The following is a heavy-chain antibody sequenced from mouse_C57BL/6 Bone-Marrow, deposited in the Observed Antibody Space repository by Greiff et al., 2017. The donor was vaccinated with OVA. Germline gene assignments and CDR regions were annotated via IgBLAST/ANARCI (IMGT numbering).Heavy chain of an antibody. V-gene: IGHV1-82*01. CDR1: GYAFSSSW. D-gene: IGHD1-1*01. CDR2: IYPGDGDT. CDR3: ARGRVRGSRGPLWYFDV. J-gene: IGHJ1*03. Sequence: QVQLQQSGPELVKPGASVKISCKASGYAFSSSWMNWVKQRPGKGLEWIGRIYPGDGDTNYNGKFKGKATLTADKSSSTAYMQLSSLTSEDSAVYFCARGRVRGSRGPLWYFDVWGTGTTVTVSS.